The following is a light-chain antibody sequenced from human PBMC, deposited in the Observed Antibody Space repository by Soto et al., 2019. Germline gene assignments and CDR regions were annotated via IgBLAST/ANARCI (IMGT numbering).Light chain of an antibody. CDR2: EDN. V-gene: IGLV6-57*03. J-gene: IGLJ3*02. CDR1: SGSIASNY. Sequence: NFMLTQPHSVSESPGKTVTISCTRSSGSIASNYVQWYQQRQGSAPTTVIYEDNQRPSGVPDRFSGSIDSSSNSASLTISGLKTEDEADYYCQSYDSSNPWVFGGGTKLTVL. CDR3: QSYDSSNPWV.